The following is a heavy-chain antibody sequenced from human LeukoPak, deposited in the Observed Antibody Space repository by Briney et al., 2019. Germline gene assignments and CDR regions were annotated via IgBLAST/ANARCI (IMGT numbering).Heavy chain of an antibody. CDR1: GGSISSYY. D-gene: IGHD3-3*01. J-gene: IGHJ5*02. CDR2: IYTSGST. V-gene: IGHV4-4*07. CDR3: ARDGYTIFGNWFDP. Sequence: EPLETLSLTCTVSGGSISSYYWSWIRQPAGKGLEWIGRIYTSGSTNYNPSLKSRVTMSVDTSKNQFSLKLSSVTAADTAVYYCARDGYTIFGNWFDPWGQGTLVTVSS.